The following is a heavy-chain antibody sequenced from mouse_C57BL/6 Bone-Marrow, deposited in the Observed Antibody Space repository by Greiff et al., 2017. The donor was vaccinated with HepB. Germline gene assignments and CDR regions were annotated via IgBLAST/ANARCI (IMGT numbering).Heavy chain of an antibody. CDR1: GYTFTDYN. Sequence: EVKLVESGPELVKPGASVKIPCKASGYTFTDYNMDWVKQSHGKSLEWIGDINPNNGGTIYNQKFKGKATLTVDKSSSTAYMELRSLTSEDTAVYYCARFRPFYYGSSYWYFDVWGTGTTVTVSS. J-gene: IGHJ1*03. D-gene: IGHD1-1*01. V-gene: IGHV1-18*01. CDR2: INPNNGGT. CDR3: ARFRPFYYGSSYWYFDV.